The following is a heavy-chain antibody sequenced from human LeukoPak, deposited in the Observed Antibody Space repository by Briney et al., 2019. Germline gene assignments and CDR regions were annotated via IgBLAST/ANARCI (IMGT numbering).Heavy chain of an antibody. D-gene: IGHD6-13*01. J-gene: IGHJ5*02. Sequence: PSETLSLTCAAYGGSFSGYYWSWIRQPPGKGLEWIGEINHSGSTNYNPSLKSRVTISVDTSKNQFSLKLSSVTAADTAVYYCATVRQQLRNWFDPWGQGTLVTVSS. V-gene: IGHV4-34*01. CDR1: GGSFSGYY. CDR2: INHSGST. CDR3: ATVRQQLRNWFDP.